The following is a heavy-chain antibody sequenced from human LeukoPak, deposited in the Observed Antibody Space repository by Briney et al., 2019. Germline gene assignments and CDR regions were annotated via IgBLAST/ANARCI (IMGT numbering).Heavy chain of an antibody. Sequence: SETLSLTCAVYGGSFSGYYWSWIRQPPGKGLEWIGEINHSGSTNYNPSLKSRVTISVDTSKNQFSLKLSSVTAADTAAYYCARGRRFQQWLAEYFQHWGQGTLVTVSS. J-gene: IGHJ1*01. CDR3: ARGRRFQQWLAEYFQH. D-gene: IGHD6-19*01. CDR2: INHSGST. CDR1: GGSFSGYY. V-gene: IGHV4-34*01.